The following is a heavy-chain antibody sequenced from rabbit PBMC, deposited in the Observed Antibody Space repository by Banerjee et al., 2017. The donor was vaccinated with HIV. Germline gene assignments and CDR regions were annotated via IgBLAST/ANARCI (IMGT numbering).Heavy chain of an antibody. CDR2: IDTGSGST. CDR1: GFDFSSNA. Sequence: QEQLQESGGGLFQPGGSLTLTCKASGFDFSSNAMCWVRQAPGEGLEWIGCIDTGSGSTVYATWVNGRFTISKPSSTTVTLQMTTVTAADTATYFCARDSGSGEDYFNLWGQGTLVTVS. CDR3: ARDSGSGEDYFNL. D-gene: IGHD4-1*01. J-gene: IGHJ4*01. V-gene: IGHV1S47*01.